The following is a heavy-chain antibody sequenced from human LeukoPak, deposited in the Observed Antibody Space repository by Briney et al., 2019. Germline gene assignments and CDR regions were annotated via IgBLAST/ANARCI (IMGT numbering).Heavy chain of an antibody. CDR3: ARGLGSSTLGVPRFDY. D-gene: IGHD6-6*01. Sequence: SETLSLTCAVYGGSFSGYYWSWIRQPPGKGLEWIGETNHSGSTNYNPSLKSRVTISVDTSKNQFSLKLSSVTAADTAVYYCARGLGSSTLGVPRFDYWGQGTLVTVSS. CDR2: TNHSGST. J-gene: IGHJ4*02. V-gene: IGHV4-34*01. CDR1: GGSFSGYY.